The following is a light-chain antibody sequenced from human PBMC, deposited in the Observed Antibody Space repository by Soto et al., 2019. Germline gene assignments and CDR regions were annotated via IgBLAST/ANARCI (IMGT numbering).Light chain of an antibody. J-gene: IGKJ1*01. CDR3: QQSYNNPPT. CDR2: AAS. CDR1: QSITTF. Sequence: DIQVTQTPSSLSASVGDRVTITCRASQSITTFLNWYQHKPGKAPELLIYAASTLQSGVPSRFSGRGSGTDFTLTISSLQPEDFATYYCQQSYNNPPTFGQGTKVDIK. V-gene: IGKV1-39*01.